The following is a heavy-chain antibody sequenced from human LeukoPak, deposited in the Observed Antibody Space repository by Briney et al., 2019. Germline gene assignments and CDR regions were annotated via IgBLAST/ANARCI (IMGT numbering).Heavy chain of an antibody. V-gene: IGHV3-21*01. J-gene: IGHJ6*02. CDR3: ARDGYRAAVYYGMDV. Sequence: PGGSLRLSCAASGFTFSSYSMNWVRQAPGKGLEWVSSISSSSYIYYADSVKGRFTISRDNAKNSLYLQMNSLRAEDTAVYYCARDGYRAAVYYGMDVWGQGTTVTVSS. CDR2: ISSSSYI. CDR1: GFTFSSYS. D-gene: IGHD5-12*01.